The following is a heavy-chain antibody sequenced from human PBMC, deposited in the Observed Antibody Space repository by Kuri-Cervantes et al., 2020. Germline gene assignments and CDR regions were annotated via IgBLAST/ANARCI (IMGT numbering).Heavy chain of an antibody. CDR2: ISGYNGNT. V-gene: IGHV1-18*01. J-gene: IGHJ6*03. CDR1: GYTFTSYG. D-gene: IGHD3-22*01. CDR3: ARGRRRSSSYYYYYYYMDV. Sequence: ASVKVSCKASGYTFTSYGISWVRQAPGQGLEWMGWISGYNGNTKYAQKVQGRVTMTTDTSTSTAYMELRSLRSDDTAVYYCARGRRRSSSYYYYYYYMDVWGKGTTVTVSS.